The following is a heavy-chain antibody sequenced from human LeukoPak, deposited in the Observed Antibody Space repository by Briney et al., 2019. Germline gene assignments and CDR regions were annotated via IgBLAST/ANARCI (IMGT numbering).Heavy chain of an antibody. CDR3: TRGYDTSGWLFDY. J-gene: IGHJ4*02. CDR2: IRSKAYGGTA. CDR1: GFPFGDYG. D-gene: IGHD6-19*01. Sequence: GGSLRLSCRTSGFPFGDYGMSWFRQAPGKGLEWVSHIRSKAYGGTAEYSTSVKGRFIISRDDSKSIAHLQMSSLKTEDTAVYFCTRGYDTSGWLFDYWGQGTLVTVSS. V-gene: IGHV3-49*03.